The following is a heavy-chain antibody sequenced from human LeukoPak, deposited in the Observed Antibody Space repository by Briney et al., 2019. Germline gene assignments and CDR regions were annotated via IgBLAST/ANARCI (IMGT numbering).Heavy chain of an antibody. D-gene: IGHD5-24*01. CDR2: ISGGGST. CDR3: AKGGGGYNYGLFDY. CDR1: GITFNSYA. Sequence: GGSLRLSCAASGITFNSYAMSWVRQAPGKGLEWVSGISGGGSTYYADSVKGRFTISRDNSKNTLYLQMNSLRAEDTAVYYCAKGGGGYNYGLFDYWGRGTLVTVSS. V-gene: IGHV3-23*01. J-gene: IGHJ4*02.